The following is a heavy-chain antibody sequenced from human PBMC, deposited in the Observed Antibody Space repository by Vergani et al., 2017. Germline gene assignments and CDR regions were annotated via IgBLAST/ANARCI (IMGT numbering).Heavy chain of an antibody. CDR3: VGISYSSSN. J-gene: IGHJ1*01. CDR1: GGSLSSSSYY. CDR2: TYYSWST. V-gene: IGHV4-39*01. D-gene: IGHD6-6*01. Sequence: QLQLQESGPGLVKASETLSLTCTVSGGSLSSSSYYWGWIRQPPGKGLEWIGSTYYSWSTYYNPSLKSRVTISVDTSKTQFSLKLTSVTAADTAVYFCVGISYSSSNWGQGTLVTVSS.